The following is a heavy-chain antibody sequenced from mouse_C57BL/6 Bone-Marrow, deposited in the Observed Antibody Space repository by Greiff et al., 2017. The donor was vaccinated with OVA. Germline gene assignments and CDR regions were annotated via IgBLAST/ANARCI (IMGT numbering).Heavy chain of an antibody. CDR1: GYTFTSYD. J-gene: IGHJ1*03. CDR2: IYPRDGST. V-gene: IGHV1-85*01. D-gene: IGHD2-1*01. CDR3: ASSRYYGILRRYFDV. Sequence: QVQLQQSGPELVKPGASVKLSCKASGYTFTSYDINWVKQRPGQGLAWIGWIYPRDGSTKYNAKFKGKATLTVDTSSSTAYMELHSLTSEESAVYIGASSRYYGILRRYFDVWGTGTTVTVSA.